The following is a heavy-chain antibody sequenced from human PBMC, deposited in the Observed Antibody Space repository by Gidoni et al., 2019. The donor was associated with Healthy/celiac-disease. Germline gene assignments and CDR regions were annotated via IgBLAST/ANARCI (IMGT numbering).Heavy chain of an antibody. V-gene: IGHV3-7*04. D-gene: IGHD3-9*01. Sequence: EVQLVESGGGLVQPGGSLRLSCAASGFTFSSYWMSWVRQAPGKGLEWVANIKQDGSEKYYVDSVKGRFTISRDNAKNSLYLQMNSLRAEDTAVYYCARETASNYDILTGYYSLNYYYMDVWGKGTTVTVSS. CDR3: ARETASNYDILTGYYSLNYYYMDV. CDR2: IKQDGSEK. CDR1: GFTFSSYW. J-gene: IGHJ6*03.